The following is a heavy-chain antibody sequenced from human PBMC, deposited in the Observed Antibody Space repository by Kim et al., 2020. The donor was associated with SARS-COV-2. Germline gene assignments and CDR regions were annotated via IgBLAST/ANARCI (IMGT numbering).Heavy chain of an antibody. D-gene: IGHD2-15*01. CDR2: IIPIFGIA. J-gene: IGHJ6*03. V-gene: IGHV1-69*04. CDR1: GGTFSSYA. CDR3: AREGNNCSGGSCYSSGYYYMDV. Sequence: SVKVSCKASGGTFSSYAISWVRQAPGQGLEWMGRIIPIFGIANYAQKFQGRVTITADKSTSTAYMELSSLSSEDTAVYYCAREGNNCSGGSCYSSGYYYMDVWGKGTTVTVSS.